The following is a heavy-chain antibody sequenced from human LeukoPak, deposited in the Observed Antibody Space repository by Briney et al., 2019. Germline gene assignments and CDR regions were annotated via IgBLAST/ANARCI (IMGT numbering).Heavy chain of an antibody. D-gene: IGHD1-1*01. CDR3: ARVAVAGTSHYYYGMDV. Sequence: PGGSLRLSCAASGFTSSIYGMHWVRQAPGKGLEWVALIWYDGSKKYYADSVKGRFTISRDNSKNTLSLQMNSLRAEDTAVYYCARVAVAGTSHYYYGMDVWGQGTTVTVSS. V-gene: IGHV3-33*01. CDR2: IWYDGSKK. CDR1: GFTSSIYG. J-gene: IGHJ6*02.